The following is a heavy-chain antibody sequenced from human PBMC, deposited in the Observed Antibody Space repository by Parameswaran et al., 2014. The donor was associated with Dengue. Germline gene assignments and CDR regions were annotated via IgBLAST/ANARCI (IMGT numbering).Heavy chain of an antibody. CDR2: LTWNGGGT. V-gene: IGHV3-20*01. D-gene: IGHD2-21*02. CDR3: ARRSYCGGDCVPPFDL. Sequence: VRQAPGKGLEWVSGLTWNGGGTGYADSVKGRFTISRDSVKNSLYLQMNSLRAEDTALYHCARRSYCGGDCVPPFDLWGRGTLVTVSS. J-gene: IGHJ2*01.